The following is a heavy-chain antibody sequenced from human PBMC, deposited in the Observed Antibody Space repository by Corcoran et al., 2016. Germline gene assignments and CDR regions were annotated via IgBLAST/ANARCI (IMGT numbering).Heavy chain of an antibody. J-gene: IGHJ6*02. Sequence: QVQLVQSGAEVKKPGSSVKVSCKASGGTFSSYAISWVRQAPGQGLEWMGGIIPIFGTANYAQKFQGRVTITADKSTSTAYMELSSLRSEDTAVYYCARVTMVRGVIITSGLNYYYGMDVWGQGTTVTVSS. V-gene: IGHV1-69*06. D-gene: IGHD3-10*01. CDR3: ARVTMVRGVIITSGLNYYYGMDV. CDR1: GGTFSSYA. CDR2: IIPIFGTA.